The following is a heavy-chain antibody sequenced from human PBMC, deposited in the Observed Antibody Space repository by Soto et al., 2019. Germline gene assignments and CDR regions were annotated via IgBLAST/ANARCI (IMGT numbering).Heavy chain of an antibody. Sequence: GGSLRLSCAASGFTFSSYSMNWVRQAPGKGLEWVSYISSSSSTIYYADSVKGRFTISRDNAKNSLYLQMNSLRAEDTAVYYCLLALNRSGSPVAFDIWSQGTMVTV. D-gene: IGHD3-10*01. CDR3: LLALNRSGSPVAFDI. V-gene: IGHV3-48*01. CDR2: ISSSSSTI. CDR1: GFTFSSYS. J-gene: IGHJ3*02.